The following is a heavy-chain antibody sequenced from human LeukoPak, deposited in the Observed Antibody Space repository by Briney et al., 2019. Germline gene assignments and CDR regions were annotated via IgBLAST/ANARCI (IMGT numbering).Heavy chain of an antibody. V-gene: IGHV3-23*01. Sequence: PGGSLRLSCAASGFTFSSYAMNWVRQAPGKGLEWVSAISGSGGSTYYADSVKGRFTISRDNSKNTLYLQMNSLRAEDTAVYYCAKDVIAVAVSRRPPPDYWGQGTLVTVSS. CDR2: ISGSGGST. J-gene: IGHJ4*02. CDR3: AKDVIAVAVSRRPPPDY. CDR1: GFTFSSYA. D-gene: IGHD6-19*01.